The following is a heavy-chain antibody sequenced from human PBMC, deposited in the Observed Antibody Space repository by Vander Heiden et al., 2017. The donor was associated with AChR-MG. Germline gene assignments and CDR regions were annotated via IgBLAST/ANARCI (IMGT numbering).Heavy chain of an antibody. J-gene: IGHJ6*02. CDR2: IIPIFGTA. CDR3: ARDNYCSGGSCYRPLSNYYYGMDV. CDR1: GGTFSSYA. V-gene: IGHV1-69*01. D-gene: IGHD2-15*01. Sequence: QVQLVQSGAEVKKPGSSVKVSCKASGGTFSSYAISWVRQAPGQGLEWMGGIIPIFGTANYAQKFQGRVTITADESTSTAYMELSSLRSEDTAVYYCARDNYCSGGSCYRPLSNYYYGMDVWGQGTTVTVSS.